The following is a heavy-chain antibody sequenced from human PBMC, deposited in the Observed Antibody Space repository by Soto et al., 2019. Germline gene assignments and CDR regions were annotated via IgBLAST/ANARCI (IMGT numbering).Heavy chain of an antibody. CDR1: GFTFSGSA. V-gene: IGHV3-73*01. CDR2: IRSKANSYAT. J-gene: IGHJ4*02. CDR3: CSAVAGPLTHQCTY. D-gene: IGHD6-19*01. Sequence: PGGSLRLSCAASGFTFSGSAMHWVRQASGKGLEWVGRIRSKANSYATAYAASVKGRFTISRDDSKNTAYLQMNSLKTEDTAVYYCCSAVAGPLTHQCTYWGQGTLVTVSS.